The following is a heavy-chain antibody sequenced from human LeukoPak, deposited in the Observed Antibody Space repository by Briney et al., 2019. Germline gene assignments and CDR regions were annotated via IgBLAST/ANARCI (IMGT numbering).Heavy chain of an antibody. J-gene: IGHJ4*02. V-gene: IGHV3-23*01. D-gene: IGHD3-22*01. Sequence: PGGSLRLSCAASGFKFDNYWMSWVRQAPGKGLEWVSSISGSGGSTYYADSVKGRFTVSRDNSKNTLYLQMNSLRAEDTAVYYCAKANYYDSSGYYWGQGTLVTVSS. CDR2: ISGSGGST. CDR1: GFKFDNYW. CDR3: AKANYYDSSGYY.